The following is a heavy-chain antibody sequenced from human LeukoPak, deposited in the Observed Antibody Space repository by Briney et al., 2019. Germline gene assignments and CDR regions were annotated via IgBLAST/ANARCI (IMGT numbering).Heavy chain of an antibody. D-gene: IGHD2-2*01. J-gene: IGHJ4*02. Sequence: ASVKVSCKASGGTFSSYAISWVRQAPGQGLEWMGGIIPIFGTANYAQKFQGRVTITTDESTSTAYMELSGLRSEDTAVYYCARDRDVAVVPAAIGPLDYWGQGTLVTVSS. CDR1: GGTFSSYA. CDR2: IIPIFGTA. V-gene: IGHV1-69*05. CDR3: ARDRDVAVVPAAIGPLDY.